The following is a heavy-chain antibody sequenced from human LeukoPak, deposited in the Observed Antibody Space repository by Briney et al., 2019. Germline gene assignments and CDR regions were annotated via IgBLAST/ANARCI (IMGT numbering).Heavy chain of an antibody. Sequence: GGSLRLSCAASGFTFSSYAMSWVRQAPGKGLEWVSAISGSGGSTYYADSVKGRFTISRDNSKNTLYLQMNSLRAEDTAVYYRAKGLTRWELPPHDAFDIWGQGTMVTVSS. J-gene: IGHJ3*02. V-gene: IGHV3-23*01. D-gene: IGHD1-26*01. CDR2: ISGSGGST. CDR1: GFTFSSYA. CDR3: AKGLTRWELPPHDAFDI.